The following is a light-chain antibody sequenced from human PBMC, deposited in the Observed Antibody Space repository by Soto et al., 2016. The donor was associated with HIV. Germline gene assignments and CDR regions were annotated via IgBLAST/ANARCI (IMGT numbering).Light chain of an antibody. CDR3: MQHTHWPWS. J-gene: IGKJ1*01. CDR1: QSLVHSNGNTY. CDR2: RVS. Sequence: DVVMTQSPLSLPVTLGQTASISCRSSQSLVHSNGNTYLIWFQQRPGQSPRRLIDRVSNREPGVPDRFSGSGSGTDFTLKVSGVEADDVGVYYCMQHTHWPWSFGRGGQGGNQT. V-gene: IGKV2-30*02.